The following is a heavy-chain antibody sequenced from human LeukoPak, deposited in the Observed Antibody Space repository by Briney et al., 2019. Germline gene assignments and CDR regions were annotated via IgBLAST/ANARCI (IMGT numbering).Heavy chain of an antibody. V-gene: IGHV3-30*04. J-gene: IGHJ4*02. Sequence: PGRSLRLSCAASGFTFSSYAMHWVRQAPGKGLEWVAVISYDGSNKYYADSVKGRFTISRDNSKNTLYLQMNSLRAEDTAVYYCAKDSTPYYGVRGVHDYWGQGTLVTVSS. CDR2: ISYDGSNK. CDR3: AKDSTPYYGVRGVHDY. CDR1: GFTFSSYA. D-gene: IGHD3-10*01.